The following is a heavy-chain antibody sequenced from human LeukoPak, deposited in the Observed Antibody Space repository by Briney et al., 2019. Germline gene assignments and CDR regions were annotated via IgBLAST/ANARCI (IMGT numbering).Heavy chain of an antibody. CDR3: TGRTVTDDY. J-gene: IGHJ4*02. CDR2: SRSSYT. V-gene: IGHV3-11*03. CDR1: GFTFSDYY. Sequence: PGGSLRLSCAASGFTFSDYYMSSRSSYTNYADSVKGRFTISRDNAKNSLYLQMNSLKTEDTAVYYCTGRTVTDDYWGQGTLVTVSS. D-gene: IGHD4-17*01.